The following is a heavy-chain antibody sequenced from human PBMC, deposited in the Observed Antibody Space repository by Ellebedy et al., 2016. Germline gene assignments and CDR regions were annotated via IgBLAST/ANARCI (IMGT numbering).Heavy chain of an antibody. J-gene: IGHJ4*02. CDR1: GYTFTGHY. CDR2: INPNSGGT. Sequence: ASVKVSCKASGYTFTGHYMHWVRQAPGQGLEWMGWINPNSGGTNYAQKFQGWVTMTRDTSISTAYMELSRLRSEDTAVYYCATSRPYEILTGNLDYWGQGTLVTVSS. CDR3: ATSRPYEILTGNLDY. D-gene: IGHD3-9*01. V-gene: IGHV1-2*04.